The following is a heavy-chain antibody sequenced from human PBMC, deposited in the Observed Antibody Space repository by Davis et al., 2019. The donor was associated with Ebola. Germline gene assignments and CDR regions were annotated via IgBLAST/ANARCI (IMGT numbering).Heavy chain of an antibody. CDR2: IYHSGST. D-gene: IGHD5-12*01. CDR3: ARDLRGYDSGGDY. CDR1: GGSISSYY. Sequence: SETLSLTCTVSGGSISSYYWSWIRQPPGKGLEWIGYIYHSGSTYYNPSLKSRVTISVDRSKNQFSLKLSSVTAADTAVYYCARDLRGYDSGGDYWGQGTLVTVSS. J-gene: IGHJ4*02. V-gene: IGHV4-59*12.